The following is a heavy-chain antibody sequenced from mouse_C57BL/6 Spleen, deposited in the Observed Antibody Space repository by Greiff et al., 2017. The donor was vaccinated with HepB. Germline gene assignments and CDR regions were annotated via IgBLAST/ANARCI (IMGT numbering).Heavy chain of an antibody. Sequence: VQLQQSGPELVKPGASVKIPCKASGYTFTDYNMDWVKQSPGKSLEWIGDINPNNGGTIYNQKFKGKATLTVDKSTSTAYMELRSLTSENTAVYYCAKVEYDGYSFAYWGQGTLVTVSA. CDR2: INPNNGGT. D-gene: IGHD2-3*01. CDR3: AKVEYDGYSFAY. CDR1: GYTFTDYN. J-gene: IGHJ3*01. V-gene: IGHV1-18*01.